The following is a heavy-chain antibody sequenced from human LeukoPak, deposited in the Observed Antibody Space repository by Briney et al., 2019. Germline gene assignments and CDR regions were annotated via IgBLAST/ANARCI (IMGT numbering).Heavy chain of an antibody. CDR3: ARGGAYYYDSSGYQGAFDI. CDR1: GYSISSGYY. D-gene: IGHD3-22*01. Sequence: PSETLSLTCAVSGYSISSGYYWGWIRQPPGKGLEWTGSIYHSGSTYYNPSLKSRVTISVDTSKNQFSLKLSSVTAADTAVYYCARGGAYYYDSSGYQGAFDIWGQGTMVTVSS. J-gene: IGHJ3*02. CDR2: IYHSGST. V-gene: IGHV4-38-2*01.